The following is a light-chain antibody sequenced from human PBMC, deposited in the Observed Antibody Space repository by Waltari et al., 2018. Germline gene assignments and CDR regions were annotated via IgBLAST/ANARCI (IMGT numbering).Light chain of an antibody. CDR1: TLPKLY. CDR2: KDS. Sequence: SYELTQPPSVSVSPGQTARLTCFGDTLPKLYAYWYQQKPGQAPVLVIYKDSERPSGIPELFSGSSSGTTVTLTISGVQAEDEADYYCQSADNSGTYVLFGGGTNVTVL. CDR3: QSADNSGTYVL. J-gene: IGLJ3*02. V-gene: IGLV3-25*03.